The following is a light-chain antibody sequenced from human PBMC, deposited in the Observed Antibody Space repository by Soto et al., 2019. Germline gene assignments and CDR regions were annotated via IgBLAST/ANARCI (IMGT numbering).Light chain of an antibody. CDR3: QQSYSIRSWT. V-gene: IGKV1-39*01. CDR2: AAS. CDR1: QTVGTF. J-gene: IGKJ1*01. Sequence: DIQMTQSPSSLSASVGDRVTITCRASQTVGTFLNWYQQRPVRAPNLLIYAASNLPTGVTSRFSGSGSGTNFTLTINSLQPEDFGTYYCQQSYSIRSWTFGQGTKVDIK.